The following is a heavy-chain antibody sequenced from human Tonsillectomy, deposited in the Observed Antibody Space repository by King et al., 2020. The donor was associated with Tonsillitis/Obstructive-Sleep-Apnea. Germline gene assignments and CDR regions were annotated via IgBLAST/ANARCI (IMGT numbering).Heavy chain of an antibody. Sequence: QLVQSGGGLVQPGRSLRLSCAASGFTFGDYPMSWVRQAPGKGLEWVGFIRSKAYGGTTEYAASVKGRFTISRDDSKSIAYLQMNSLKTEDTAVYYCSKGGFRGYYGMDGWGQGTSVTVSS. V-gene: IGHV3-49*04. D-gene: IGHD3-16*01. CDR3: SKGGFRGYYGMDG. CDR1: GFTFGDYP. CDR2: IRSKAYGGTT. J-gene: IGHJ6*02.